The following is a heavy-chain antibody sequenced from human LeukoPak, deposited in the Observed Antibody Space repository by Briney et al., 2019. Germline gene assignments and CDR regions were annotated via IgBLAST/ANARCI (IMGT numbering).Heavy chain of an antibody. D-gene: IGHD3-10*01. CDR1: GYTFTSYA. CDR3: ARTGLLWFGESFDY. CDR2: INTNTGNP. V-gene: IGHV7-4-1*02. Sequence: ASVKVSCRASGYTFTSYAMNWVRQAPGQGLEWMGWINTNTGNPTYAQGFTGRFVFSLDTSVSTAYLQISSLKAEDTAVYYCARTGLLWFGESFDYWGQGTLVTVFS. J-gene: IGHJ4*02.